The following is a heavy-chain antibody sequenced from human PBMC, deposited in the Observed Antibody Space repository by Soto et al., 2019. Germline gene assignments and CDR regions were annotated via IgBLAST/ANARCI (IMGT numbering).Heavy chain of an antibody. CDR3: AKIPSYYYDSSGDDY. CDR1: GFTFSSYA. J-gene: IGHJ4*02. Sequence: EVQLLESGGGLVQPGGSLRLSCAASGFTFSSYAMSWVRQAPGKGLEWVSAISGSGGSTYYADSVKGRFTISRDNSKNTLYLQLNSLRAEDTAVYYCAKIPSYYYDSSGDDYWGQGTLVTVSS. V-gene: IGHV3-23*01. CDR2: ISGSGGST. D-gene: IGHD3-22*01.